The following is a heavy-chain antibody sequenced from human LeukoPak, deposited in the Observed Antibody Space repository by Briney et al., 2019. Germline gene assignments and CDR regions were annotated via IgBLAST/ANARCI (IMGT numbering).Heavy chain of an antibody. V-gene: IGHV4-34*01. D-gene: IGHD1-14*01. CDR3: VRPRPGGGWFDY. CDR2: INDSGSS. J-gene: IGHJ4*02. Sequence: SETLSLTCAAYGGSFSGYYWTWIRQPPGKGLEWLGEINDSGSSDYNPSLKSRVTISVDTSKNQFSLKLNSVTAADMAVYYCVRPRPGGGWFDYWGQGTRVTVSS. CDR1: GGSFSGYY.